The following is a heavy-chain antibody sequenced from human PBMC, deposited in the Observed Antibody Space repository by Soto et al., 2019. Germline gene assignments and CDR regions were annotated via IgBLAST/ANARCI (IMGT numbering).Heavy chain of an antibody. CDR3: AKKVNSGPGSQYFDY. D-gene: IGHD3-10*01. CDR1: GFTFSSYA. Sequence: GSLRLSCAASGFTFSSYAMSWVRQAPGKGLEWVSTISGSGGSTYYADSVKGRFTISRDNSKNTLFLQMNSLRAEDTAIYYCAKKVNSGPGSQYFDYWGQGTLVTVSS. J-gene: IGHJ4*02. V-gene: IGHV3-23*01. CDR2: ISGSGGST.